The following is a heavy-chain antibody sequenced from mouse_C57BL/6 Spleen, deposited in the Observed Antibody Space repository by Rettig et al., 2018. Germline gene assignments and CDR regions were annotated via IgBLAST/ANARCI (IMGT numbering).Heavy chain of an antibody. J-gene: IGHJ2*01. D-gene: IGHD1-1*01. V-gene: IGHV1-54*01. CDR2: T. CDR3: ARNYGSSYAYYFDY. Sequence: TNYNEKFKGKATLTADKSSSTAYMQLSSLTSEDSAVYFCARNYGSSYAYYFDYWGQGTTLTVSS.